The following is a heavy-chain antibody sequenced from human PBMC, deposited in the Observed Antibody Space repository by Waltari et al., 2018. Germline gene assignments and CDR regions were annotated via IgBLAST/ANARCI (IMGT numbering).Heavy chain of an antibody. J-gene: IGHJ3*02. D-gene: IGHD3-16*01. V-gene: IGHV1-2*06. CDR3: AREPRGRVGDAFDI. CDR2: INPNSGGT. Sequence: QVQLVQSGAEVKKPGASVKVSCKASGYTFTGYYIHWMRQAPGQGLEWMGRINPNSGGTNYAQKFQGRVTMTRDTSISTAYMELSRLRSDDTAVYYCAREPRGRVGDAFDIWGQGTMVTVSS. CDR1: GYTFTGYY.